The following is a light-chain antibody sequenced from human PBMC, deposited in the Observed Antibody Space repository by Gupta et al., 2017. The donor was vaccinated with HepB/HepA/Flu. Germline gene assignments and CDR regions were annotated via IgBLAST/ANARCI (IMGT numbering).Light chain of an antibody. V-gene: IGKV3-20*01. J-gene: IGKJ2*02. CDR3: QYGGNSFCT. CDR2: DTF. CDR1: HSVSGDF. Sequence: VLTQSPGILSLSPGERATLSCRASHSVSGDFSAWYQQKRGQPPRLLIYDTFTRATGIPDRFSDSGSGTDFSLIINGLEPEDFAVYYCQYGGNSFCTFGQGTKLEMK.